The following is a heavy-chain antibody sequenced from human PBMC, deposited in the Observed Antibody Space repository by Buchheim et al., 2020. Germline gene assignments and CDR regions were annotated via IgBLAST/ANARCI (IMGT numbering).Heavy chain of an antibody. CDR3: AGGIRAAGTLVYFDY. D-gene: IGHD6-13*01. J-gene: IGHJ4*02. CDR2: INNSAIT. Sequence: QVQLQQWGAGLLKPSETLSLTCAVYGGSFSGYYWSWIRQPPGKGLEWIGEINNSAITNYSPSLKSRVTISVDTSKTKFYMKLSSVAAADTAVYYCAGGIRAAGTLVYFDYWGQGTL. V-gene: IGHV4-34*01. CDR1: GGSFSGYY.